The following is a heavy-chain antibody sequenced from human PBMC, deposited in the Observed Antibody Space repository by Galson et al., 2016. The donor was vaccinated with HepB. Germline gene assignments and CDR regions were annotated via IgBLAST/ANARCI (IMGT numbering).Heavy chain of an antibody. CDR3: ARHGDYGDYNNWFDP. J-gene: IGHJ5*02. CDR1: GYTVSGYW. Sequence: QSGAEVKQPGESLKISCKASGYTVSGYWIGWVRQMPGKGLEWMGIIYPGDSETKYSPSFRGQVTISADKSVNTAYLEWSSLKAADRGIYYCARHGDYGDYNNWFDPWGQGTLLTVSS. V-gene: IGHV5-51*01. CDR2: IYPGDSET. D-gene: IGHD4/OR15-4a*01.